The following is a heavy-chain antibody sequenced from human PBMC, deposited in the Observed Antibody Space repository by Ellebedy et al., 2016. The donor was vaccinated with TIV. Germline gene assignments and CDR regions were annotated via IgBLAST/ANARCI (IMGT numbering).Heavy chain of an antibody. D-gene: IGHD2/OR15-2a*01. Sequence: GESLKISXAASGFTFSNAWMSWVRQAPGKGLEWVGRIKSKTDGGTTDYAAPVKGRFTISRDDSKNTLYLQMNSLKTEDTAVYYCTTGQIVLPGMDVWGQGTTVTVSS. V-gene: IGHV3-15*01. CDR2: IKSKTDGGTT. CDR3: TTGQIVLPGMDV. CDR1: GFTFSNAW. J-gene: IGHJ6*02.